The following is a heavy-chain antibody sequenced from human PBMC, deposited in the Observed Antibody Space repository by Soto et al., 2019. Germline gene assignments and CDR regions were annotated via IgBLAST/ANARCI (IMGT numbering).Heavy chain of an antibody. J-gene: IGHJ5*02. D-gene: IGHD6-13*01. CDR1: GYSFISYW. V-gene: IGHV5-51*01. CDR3: AIVQQLWRSNWFDP. CDR2: IYPGDSDT. Sequence: GESLKISCKCSGYSFISYWIGWVRQMPGKGLEWMGIIYPGDSDTRYSPSFQGQVTISADKSISTAYLQWSSLKASDTAMYYCAIVQQLWRSNWFDPWGQGTLVTVSS.